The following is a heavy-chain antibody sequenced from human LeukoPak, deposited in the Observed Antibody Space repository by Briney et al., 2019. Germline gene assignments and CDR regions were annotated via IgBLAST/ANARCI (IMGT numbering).Heavy chain of an antibody. D-gene: IGHD5-18*01. CDR2: IYYSGST. V-gene: IGHV4-59*01. Sequence: SVTLSLTCTVSGGSISSYYWSWIRQPPGKGLEWIGYIYYSGSTNYNPSLKSRVTISVDTSKNQFSLKLSSVTAADTAVYYCARDIRRGYSYGYAYYYYGMDVWGQGTTVTVSS. CDR3: ARDIRRGYSYGYAYYYYGMDV. J-gene: IGHJ6*02. CDR1: GGSISSYY.